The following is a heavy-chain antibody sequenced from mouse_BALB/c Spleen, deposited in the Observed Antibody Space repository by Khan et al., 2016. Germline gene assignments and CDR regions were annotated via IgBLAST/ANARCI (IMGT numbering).Heavy chain of an antibody. CDR3: SRHFYGSSFWFAY. Sequence: EVELVESGGGLVQPGESLKLSCESNEYEFPSHYMSWVRKPPEKRLELVAAINSAGNDTYYPDTMERRFIISRDNTQKPLYLQINSLRSENTALYYCSRHFYGSSFWFAYWGQGTLVTVSA. D-gene: IGHD1-1*01. V-gene: IGHV5-2*01. J-gene: IGHJ3*01. CDR2: INSAGNDT. CDR1: EYEFPSHY.